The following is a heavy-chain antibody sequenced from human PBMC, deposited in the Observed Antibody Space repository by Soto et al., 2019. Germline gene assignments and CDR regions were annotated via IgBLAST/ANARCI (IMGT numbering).Heavy chain of an antibody. CDR3: AIDPRITMIVVVAQAFDI. J-gene: IGHJ3*02. Sequence: ASVKVSCKASGYTFTSYAMHWVRQAPGQRLEWMGWINAGNGNTKYSQKFQGRVTITRDTSASTAYMELSSLRSEDTAVYYCAIDPRITMIVVVAQAFDIWGQGTMVTVSS. CDR2: INAGNGNT. V-gene: IGHV1-3*01. CDR1: GYTFTSYA. D-gene: IGHD3-22*01.